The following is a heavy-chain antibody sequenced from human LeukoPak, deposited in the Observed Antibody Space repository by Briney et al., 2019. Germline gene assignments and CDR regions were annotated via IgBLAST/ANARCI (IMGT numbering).Heavy chain of an antibody. D-gene: IGHD5-18*01. CDR2: ISGSGGSI. CDR3: AKHGDTAMWLDY. J-gene: IGHJ4*02. V-gene: IGHV3-23*01. CDR1: GFTFSNYV. Sequence: PGGSLRLSCAASGFTFSNYVMSWVRQAPGKGLGWVSGISGSGGSIYYADSVKGRFTISRDSSKNTLNLQMNSLRAEDTAVYYCAKHGDTAMWLDYWGQGTLVTVSS.